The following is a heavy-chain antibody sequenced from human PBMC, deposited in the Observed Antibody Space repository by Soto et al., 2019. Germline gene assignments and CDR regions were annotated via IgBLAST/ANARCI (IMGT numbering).Heavy chain of an antibody. CDR1: GGSISSSNW. CDR3: ARDLGYYDSSGYS. V-gene: IGHV4-4*02. D-gene: IGHD3-22*01. CDR2: IYHSGST. Sequence: SETLSLTCAVSGGSISSSNWWSWVRQPPGKGLEWIGEIYHSGSTNYNPSLKSRVTISVDKSKNQFSLKLSSVTAADTAVYYCARDLGYYDSSGYSWGQGTLVTVSS. J-gene: IGHJ5*02.